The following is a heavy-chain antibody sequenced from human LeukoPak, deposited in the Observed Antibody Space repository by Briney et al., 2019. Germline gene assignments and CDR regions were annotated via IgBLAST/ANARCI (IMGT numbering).Heavy chain of an antibody. Sequence: GGSLRLSCAASGFTVSSNYMSWVRQAPGMGLEWVSVIYSGGSTYYADSVKGRLTISRHNSKNTLYLQMNSLRAEDTAVYYCARGREPYYYYGMDVWGQGTTVTVSS. CDR1: GFTVSSNY. CDR3: ARGREPYYYYGMDV. CDR2: IYSGGST. J-gene: IGHJ6*02. D-gene: IGHD1-14*01. V-gene: IGHV3-53*04.